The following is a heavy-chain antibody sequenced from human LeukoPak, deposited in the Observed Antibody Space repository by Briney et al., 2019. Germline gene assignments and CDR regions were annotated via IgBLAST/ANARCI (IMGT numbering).Heavy chain of an antibody. D-gene: IGHD3-3*01. CDR2: MSASGDSI. CDR3: AWLFYYYMDV. Sequence: GGSLRLSCEASGFTFRTTRMTWVRQAPGKGLEYVSTMSASGDSIHYAGPVKGRFTISRDNAKNSLYLQMNDLRVEDTGVYYCAWLFYYYMDVWGKGTTVIVSS. V-gene: IGHV3-48*03. CDR1: GFTFRTTR. J-gene: IGHJ6*03.